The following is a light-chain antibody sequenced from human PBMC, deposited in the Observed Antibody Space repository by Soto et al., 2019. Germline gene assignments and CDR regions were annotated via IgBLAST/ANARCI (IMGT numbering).Light chain of an antibody. CDR1: QRMSAW. V-gene: IGKV1-5*01. CDR2: DAS. J-gene: IGKJ1*01. Sequence: DIQMTQSPTTLSASVGDRVIITCRASQRMSAWLAWYQQKPGKAPTLLIYDASSLENGVPSRFSGSGSGTDFTLTISSLQPDDFATYYCQQYDTYPWTFGQGTKVEI. CDR3: QQYDTYPWT.